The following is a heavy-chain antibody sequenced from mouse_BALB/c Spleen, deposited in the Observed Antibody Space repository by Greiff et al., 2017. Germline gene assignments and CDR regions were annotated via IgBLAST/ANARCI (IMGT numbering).Heavy chain of an antibody. CDR1: GFSLTSYG. CDR3: ARDGLRRFAY. CDR2: IWAGGST. V-gene: IGHV2-9*02. D-gene: IGHD2-2*01. Sequence: VQRVESGPGLVAPSQSLSITCTVSGFSLTSYGVHWVRQPPGKGLEWLGVIWAGGSTNYNSALMSRLSISKDNSKSQVFLKMNSLQTDDTAMYYCARDGLRRFAYWGQGTLVTVSA. J-gene: IGHJ3*01.